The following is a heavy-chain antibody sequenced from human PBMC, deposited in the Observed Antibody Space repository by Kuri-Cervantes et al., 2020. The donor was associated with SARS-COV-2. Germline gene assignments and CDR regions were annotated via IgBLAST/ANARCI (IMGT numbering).Heavy chain of an antibody. CDR3: AKEGSSGWYGGD. V-gene: IGHV3-30*18. CDR2: ISYDGSDK. D-gene: IGHD6-19*01. J-gene: IGHJ4*02. CDR1: GFTFSNFG. Sequence: GESLKISCAASGFTFSNFGMHWVRQAPGKGLEWVTLISYDGSDKYYADSVKGRFTISRDNSKSTLFLQMNSLRAEDTAVYYCAKEGSSGWYGGDWGQGALVTVSS.